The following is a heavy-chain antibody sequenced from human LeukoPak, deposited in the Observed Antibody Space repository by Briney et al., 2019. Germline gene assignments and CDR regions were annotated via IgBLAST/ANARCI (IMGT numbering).Heavy chain of an antibody. CDR2: ISSSSDTI. V-gene: IGHV3-48*01. CDR3: ARENCGGDCYSPLDY. CDR1: GFTFSSYW. J-gene: IGHJ4*02. Sequence: GGSLRLSCAASGFTFSSYWMNWVRQAPGKGLEWVSYISSSSDTIYYADSVKGRFTISRDNAKKSLYLQMNSLRAEDTAVYYCARENCGGDCYSPLDYWGQGTLVTVSS. D-gene: IGHD2-21*02.